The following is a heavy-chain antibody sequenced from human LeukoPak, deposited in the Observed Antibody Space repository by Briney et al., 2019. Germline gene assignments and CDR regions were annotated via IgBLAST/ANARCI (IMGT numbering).Heavy chain of an antibody. CDR3: SRGPIDLWLYDGMYV. D-gene: IGHD3-3*01. Sequence: GGSLRLSCTGSGFTFGDHAMSWVRQAPGKGLEWVGFIRSKAYRGTAEYGASVKGRFTISRDDSKSIAYLQMNSLKTEDTGVYYCSRGPIDLWLYDGMYVWGRGTTVIVSS. V-gene: IGHV3-49*04. CDR2: IRSKAYRGTA. CDR1: GFTFGDHA. J-gene: IGHJ6*02.